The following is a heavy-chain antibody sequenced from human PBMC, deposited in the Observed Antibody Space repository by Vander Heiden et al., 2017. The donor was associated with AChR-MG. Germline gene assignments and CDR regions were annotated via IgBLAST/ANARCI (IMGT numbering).Heavy chain of an antibody. Sequence: QVTLREPGPALVKLTQTLTLTCTFSASSPSTSGMCVGWRRQPPGTALEWLALIDCDDDKYYSTSLKTRLTISTVTSKNQVVLTMTNMDPVDTATYYWARMAQSTSCSRPSAGYGMDVWGQGTTVTVSS. CDR3: ARMAQSTSCSRPSAGYGMDV. D-gene: IGHD2-2*01. V-gene: IGHV2-70*01. CDR2: IDCDDDK. J-gene: IGHJ6*02. CDR1: ASSPSTSGMC.